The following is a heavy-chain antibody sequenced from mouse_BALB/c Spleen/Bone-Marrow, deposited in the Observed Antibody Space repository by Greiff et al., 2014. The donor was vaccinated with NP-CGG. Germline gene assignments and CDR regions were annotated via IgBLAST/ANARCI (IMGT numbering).Heavy chain of an antibody. CDR1: GYTFTSYW. V-gene: IGHV1S81*02. CDR2: INPSNGRT. CDR3: AGPFDY. J-gene: IGHJ2*01. Sequence: QVQLQQSGAELVKPGASVKLSCKASGYTFTSYWMHWVKQRPGQGLEWIGEINPSNGRTNYNEKFKSKATLTVDKSSSTAYMQLSSLTSEDSAVYYCAGPFDYWGQGTTLTDSS.